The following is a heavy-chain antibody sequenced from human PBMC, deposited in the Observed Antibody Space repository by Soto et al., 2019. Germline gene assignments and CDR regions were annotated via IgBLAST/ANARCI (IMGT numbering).Heavy chain of an antibody. V-gene: IGHV1-3*01. D-gene: IGHD5-18*01. CDR3: ARARIQLWFSVGDGAFDI. Sequence: QVQLVQSGAEVKKPGASVKVSCKASGYTFTNYAMHWVRQAPGQRLEWMGWINAGNGNTKYSQKFQGRVTITRDTSASTAYMELSSLRSEDTAVYYCARARIQLWFSVGDGAFDIWGQGTMVTVSS. CDR1: GYTFTNYA. J-gene: IGHJ3*02. CDR2: INAGNGNT.